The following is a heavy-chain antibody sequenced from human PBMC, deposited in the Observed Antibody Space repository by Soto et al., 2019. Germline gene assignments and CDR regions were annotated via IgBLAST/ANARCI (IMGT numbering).Heavy chain of an antibody. J-gene: IGHJ4*02. CDR1: GGTFSSYA. CDR3: ARDWIRDSGAAGTAGRFDY. V-gene: IGHV1-69*13. Sequence: SVKVSCKASGGTFSSYAIGWVRQAPGQGLEWTGGIIPIFGTANYAQKFQGRVTITADESTSTAYMELSSLRSEDTAVYYCARDWIRDSGAAGTAGRFDYWGQGTLVTVSS. CDR2: IIPIFGTA. D-gene: IGHD6-13*01.